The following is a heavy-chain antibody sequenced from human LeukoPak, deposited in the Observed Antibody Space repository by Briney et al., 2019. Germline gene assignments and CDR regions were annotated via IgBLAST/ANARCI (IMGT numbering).Heavy chain of an antibody. V-gene: IGHV4-59*12. CDR2: IYYSGST. Sequence: SETLSLTCTVSGGSINNYYWSWIRQPPGKGLEWIGYIYYSGSTNYNPSLKSRVTISVDTSKNQFSLKLSSVTAADTAVYYCARRMAPSFYDYWGQGTLVTVSS. CDR1: GGSINNYY. CDR3: ARRMAPSFYDY. J-gene: IGHJ4*02. D-gene: IGHD5-24*01.